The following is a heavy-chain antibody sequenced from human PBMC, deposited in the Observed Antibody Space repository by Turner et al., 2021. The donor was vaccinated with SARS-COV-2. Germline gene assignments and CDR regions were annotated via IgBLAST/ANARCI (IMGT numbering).Heavy chain of an antibody. CDR3: ARARPAHYYDSSGYYPDALDI. D-gene: IGHD3-22*01. CDR1: GFTFSSYS. V-gene: IGHV3-21*01. J-gene: IGHJ3*02. Sequence: EVRLVESGGGLVKPGVSLRLSCAASGFTFSSYSMNWVRQAPGKGLEWISSISSSSSYIYYADSVKGRFTISRDNAKNSLYLQMNSLRAEDTAVYYCARARPAHYYDSSGYYPDALDIWGQGTMVTVSS. CDR2: ISSSSSYI.